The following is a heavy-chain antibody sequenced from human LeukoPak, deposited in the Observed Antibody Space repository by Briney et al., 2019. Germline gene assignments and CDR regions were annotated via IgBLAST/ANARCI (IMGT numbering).Heavy chain of an antibody. Sequence: SETLSLTCTVSGGSIISAYWSWIRQPPGKGLEWIGYIYYNGSTNYNPSLKSRLTISVDTSKNQFSLKLSSVTAADTAVYYCASGAKFSSSWYGFDYWGQGTLVTVSS. CDR2: IYYNGST. V-gene: IGHV4-59*01. CDR3: ASGAKFSSSWYGFDY. J-gene: IGHJ4*02. CDR1: GGSIISAY. D-gene: IGHD6-13*01.